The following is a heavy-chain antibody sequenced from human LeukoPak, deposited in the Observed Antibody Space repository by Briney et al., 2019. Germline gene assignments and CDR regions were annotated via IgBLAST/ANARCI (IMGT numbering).Heavy chain of an antibody. D-gene: IGHD6-19*01. CDR2: IWYDGSNK. CDR1: GFTFSSYG. V-gene: IGHV3-33*01. CDR3: ARGFAGYSSGWYSNY. Sequence: PGRSLRLSCAASGFTFSSYGMHWVRQAPGKGLEWVAVIWYDGSNKYYADSVKGRFTISRDNAKNSLYLQMNSLRAEDTAVYYCARGFAGYSSGWYSNYWGQGTLVTVSS. J-gene: IGHJ4*02.